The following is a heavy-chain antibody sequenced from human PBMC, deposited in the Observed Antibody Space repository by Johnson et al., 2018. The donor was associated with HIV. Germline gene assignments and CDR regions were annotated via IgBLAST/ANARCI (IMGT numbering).Heavy chain of an antibody. CDR1: GFTFSDYY. CDR3: ARLPSGYNRDTFNI. Sequence: LVESGGGLVKPGGSLILSCAASGFTFSDYYMSWIRQAPGKGLEWVSYISSSGSTIYYADSVKGRFTISRDNAKNILYLQMNSLRAEDTATYYCARLPSGYNRDTFNIWGQGTMVTVSS. J-gene: IGHJ3*02. V-gene: IGHV3-11*04. CDR2: ISSSGSTI. D-gene: IGHD5-18*01.